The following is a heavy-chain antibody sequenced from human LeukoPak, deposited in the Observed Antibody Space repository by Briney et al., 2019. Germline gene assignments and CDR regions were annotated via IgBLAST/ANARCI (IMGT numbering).Heavy chain of an antibody. CDR2: IYTSGST. D-gene: IGHD4-23*01. CDR3: ARVHYGGNSFSGWHYYYMDV. Sequence: KPSETLSLTCTVSGGSISSGSYYWSWIRQPAGKGLEWIGRIYTSGSTNYNPSLKSRVTISVDTSKNHFSLKLSSVTAADTAVYYCARVHYGGNSFSGWHYYYMDVWGKGTTVTVSS. CDR1: GGSISSGSYY. V-gene: IGHV4-61*02. J-gene: IGHJ6*03.